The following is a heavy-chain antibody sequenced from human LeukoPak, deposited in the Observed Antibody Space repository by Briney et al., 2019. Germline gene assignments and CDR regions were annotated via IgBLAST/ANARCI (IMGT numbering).Heavy chain of an antibody. CDR1: GFTFSSYA. J-gene: IGHJ4*02. Sequence: GGSLRLSCAASGFTFSSYAMSWVRQAPGKGLEWVSAISSSGAGTYYADSVKGRFTISRDNSKNTLYLQMNSLRAEDTAVYYCAKDEINDYGDYIPFYWGQGTLVTVSS. CDR3: AKDEINDYGDYIPFY. V-gene: IGHV3-23*01. D-gene: IGHD4-17*01. CDR2: ISSSGAGT.